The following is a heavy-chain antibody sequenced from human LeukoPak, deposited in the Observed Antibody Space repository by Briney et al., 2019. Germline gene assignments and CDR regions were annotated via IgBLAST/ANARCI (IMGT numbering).Heavy chain of an antibody. Sequence: SETLSLTCAVYGGSFSGYYWSWIRQPPGKGLEWIGYIYYSGSTNYNPSLKSRVTISVDTSKNQFSLKLSSVTAADTAVYYCGRDHSPDYGDYGWFDPWGQGTLVTVSS. D-gene: IGHD4-17*01. CDR1: GGSFSGYY. CDR2: IYYSGST. CDR3: GRDHSPDYGDYGWFDP. V-gene: IGHV4-59*01. J-gene: IGHJ5*02.